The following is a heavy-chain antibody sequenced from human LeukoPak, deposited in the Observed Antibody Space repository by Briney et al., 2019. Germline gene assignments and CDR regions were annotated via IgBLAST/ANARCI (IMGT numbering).Heavy chain of an antibody. CDR1: RGTFSSYA. J-gene: IGHJ6*03. CDR3: ARVRAECSSTSCPHPYYYYYYMDV. V-gene: IGHV1-69*11. D-gene: IGHD2-2*01. CDR2: IIPILGTA. Sequence: SVKVSCKASRGTFSSYAISWVRQAPGQGLEWMGRIIPILGTANYAQKFQGRVTITADESTSTAYMELSSLRSEDTAVYYCARVRAECSSTSCPHPYYYYYYMDVWGKGTTVTVSS.